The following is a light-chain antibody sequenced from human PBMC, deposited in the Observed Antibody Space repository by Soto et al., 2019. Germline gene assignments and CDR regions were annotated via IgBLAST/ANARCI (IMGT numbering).Light chain of an antibody. J-gene: IGKJ1*01. Sequence: DIQMTQSPSSLSASVGDRVTITCRASQSISSYLNWYQQKPGKAPKLLIYAASSLQSGVPSRFSGSGSGTEFTLTISSLQPDDFATYYCQHYNSYSEAFGQGTKADI. CDR3: QHYNSYSEA. V-gene: IGKV1-39*01. CDR1: QSISSY. CDR2: AAS.